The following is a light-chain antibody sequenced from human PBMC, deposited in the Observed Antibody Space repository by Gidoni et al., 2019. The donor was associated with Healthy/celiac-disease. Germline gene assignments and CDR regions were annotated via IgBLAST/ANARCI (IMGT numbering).Light chain of an antibody. V-gene: IGLV2-23*02. Sequence: QSALTQPASVSGSPGQSITISCTGTSSDVGSYHLVSWYQQHPGKAPKLMIYEVSKRPSGVSNRFSGSKSGNTASLTISGLQTEDEADYYCCSYAGSSTYVFGTGTKVTV. CDR1: SSDVGSYHL. CDR2: EVS. J-gene: IGLJ1*01. CDR3: CSYAGSSTYV.